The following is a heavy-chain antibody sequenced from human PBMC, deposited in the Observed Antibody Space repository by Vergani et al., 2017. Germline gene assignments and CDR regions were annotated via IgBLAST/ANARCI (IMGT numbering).Heavy chain of an antibody. D-gene: IGHD6-13*01. V-gene: IGHV1-69*04. CDR2: IISILGIA. J-gene: IGHJ6*02. CDR3: ARDLAAAVGYDGMDV. CDR1: GGTFSSYA. Sequence: QVQLVQSGAEVTKPGSSVKVSCKASGGTFSSYATSWVRHAPGQGLEGMGRIISILGIANYAQKFQGRVTITADKSTSTAYMELSSLRSEDTAVYYCARDLAAAVGYDGMDVWGQGTTVTVSS.